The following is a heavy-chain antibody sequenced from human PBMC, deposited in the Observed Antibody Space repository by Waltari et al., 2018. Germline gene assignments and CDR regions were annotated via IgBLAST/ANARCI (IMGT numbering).Heavy chain of an antibody. D-gene: IGHD6-19*01. CDR3: ASAPSRYSSGKDY. J-gene: IGHJ4*02. CDR2: ISSSSSTI. CDR1: GFTFSSYS. V-gene: IGHV3-48*01. Sequence: EVQLVESGGGLVQPGGSLRLSCAASGFTFSSYSMTWVRQAPGKGLEWVSYISSSSSTIYYADSVKGRFTISRDNAKNSLYLQMNSLRAEDTAVYYCASAPSRYSSGKDYWGQGTLVTVSS.